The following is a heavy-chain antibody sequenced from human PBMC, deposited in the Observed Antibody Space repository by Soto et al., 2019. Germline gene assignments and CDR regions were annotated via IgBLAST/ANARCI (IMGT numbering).Heavy chain of an antibody. V-gene: IGHV1-46*01. CDR2: INPSGGTT. CDR3: AREIVVPPNTAAGYHYDGMNV. J-gene: IGHJ6*02. D-gene: IGHD3-22*01. CDR1: GYTFTNFY. Sequence: ASVKVSCKASGYTFTNFYIHWVRQAPGQGPEWMGVINPSGGTTRYAQKFQGRVTMTRDTSTSTVYIQLSSLRSEDTAVYYCAREIVVPPNTAAGYHYDGMNVXGQ.